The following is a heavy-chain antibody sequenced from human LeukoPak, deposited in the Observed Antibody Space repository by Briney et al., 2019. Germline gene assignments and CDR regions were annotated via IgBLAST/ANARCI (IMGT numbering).Heavy chain of an antibody. J-gene: IGHJ5*02. CDR3: TRHQTNFYGSGAPFDP. Sequence: PSETLSLTCSVSGGSVTTTYYWSWIRQPPGGGLEWIASLYHSGNSNYNPSLKSRVTMSVDPSKNQFSLQLTSMTAADTAIYYCTRHQTNFYGSGAPFDPWGQGTLVTVSS. V-gene: IGHV4-39*01. CDR1: GGSVTTTYY. CDR2: LYHSGNS. D-gene: IGHD3-10*01.